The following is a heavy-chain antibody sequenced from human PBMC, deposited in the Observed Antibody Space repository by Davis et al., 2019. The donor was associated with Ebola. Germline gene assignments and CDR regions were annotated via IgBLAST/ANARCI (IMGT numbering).Heavy chain of an antibody. V-gene: IGHV1-2*06. D-gene: IGHD1-7*01. J-gene: IGHJ4*02. CDR2: ISTNSGDT. CDR3: ARGGLELDY. Sequence: AASVKVSCKTSGYSFTGFYIHWVRQAPGQGLEWMGRISTNSGDTVYAQKFQGRVTMTRDTSITTAYMELSRLRSDDTAVYYCARGGLELDYWGQGTLVTVSS. CDR1: GYSFTGFY.